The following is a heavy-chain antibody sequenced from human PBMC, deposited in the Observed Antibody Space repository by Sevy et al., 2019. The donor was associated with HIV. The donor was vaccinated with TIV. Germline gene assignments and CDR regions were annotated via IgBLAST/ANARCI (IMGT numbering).Heavy chain of an antibody. Sequence: GGSLRLSCAASGFSFSSYWMSWVRQAPGKGLEWMATMKEDGSEKYYVDSVEGRFTISRDNAKNSLYLQMNSLRAEDTAVYFCVREGLGGYSYSLDCWGQGALVTVSS. D-gene: IGHD5-18*01. J-gene: IGHJ4*02. CDR3: VREGLGGYSYSLDC. CDR2: MKEDGSEK. CDR1: GFSFSSYW. V-gene: IGHV3-7*01.